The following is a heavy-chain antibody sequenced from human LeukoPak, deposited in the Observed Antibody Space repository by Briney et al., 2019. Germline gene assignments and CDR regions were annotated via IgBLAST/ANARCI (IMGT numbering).Heavy chain of an antibody. CDR3: FGGLVRGDLHFDY. V-gene: IGHV3-73*01. CDR1: GFTFSGSA. D-gene: IGHD3-10*01. Sequence: GGSLKLSCAASGFTFSGSAIHWVRQASGKGLEWVGRIRSKANNYATAYTASVKGRFTISRDDSQNTTYLQMNSLKIEDTAVYYCFGGLVRGDLHFDYWGQGTLVTVSS. J-gene: IGHJ4*02. CDR2: IRSKANNYAT.